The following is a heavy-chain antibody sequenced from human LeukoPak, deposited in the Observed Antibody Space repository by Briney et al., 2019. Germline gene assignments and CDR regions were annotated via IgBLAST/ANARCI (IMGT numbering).Heavy chain of an antibody. V-gene: IGHV3-11*01. Sequence: GGSLRLSCAASGFTFSDYYMSWIRQAPGKGLEWVSYISSSGSTIYYADSVKGRFTISRDNAKNSLYLQMNSLRAEDTAVYHCARAPVDIVATIGYYYGMDVWGQGTTVTVSS. J-gene: IGHJ6*02. CDR1: GFTFSDYY. CDR2: ISSSGSTI. CDR3: ARAPVDIVATIGYYYGMDV. D-gene: IGHD5-12*01.